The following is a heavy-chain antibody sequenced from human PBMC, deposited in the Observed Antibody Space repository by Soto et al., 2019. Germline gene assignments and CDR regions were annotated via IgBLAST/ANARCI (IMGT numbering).Heavy chain of an antibody. Sequence: QVQLVQSGAEVKKPGASVKVSCKASGYTFTSYAMHWVRQAPGQRLEWMGWINAGNGNTKYSQKFQGRVTITRDTSASTADMELGSLRSEDTAVYYCARGPLWFGDDDAFDIWGQGTMVTVSS. CDR2: INAGNGNT. V-gene: IGHV1-3*01. CDR3: ARGPLWFGDDDAFDI. CDR1: GYTFTSYA. J-gene: IGHJ3*02. D-gene: IGHD3-10*01.